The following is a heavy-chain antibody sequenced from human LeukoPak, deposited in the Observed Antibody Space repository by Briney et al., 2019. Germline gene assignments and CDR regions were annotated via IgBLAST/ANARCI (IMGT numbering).Heavy chain of an antibody. J-gene: IGHJ4*02. CDR3: VRNYYDTNGYYSGFDY. Sequence: SETLSLTCIVSGGSISSYYWSWIRQPAGKGLEWIGRIYSSGSANYNPSLKSQVSMSVDTSKNQFSLKLSSVTAADTAVYYCVRNYYDTNGYYSGFDYWGQGTLVTVSS. CDR2: IYSSGSA. CDR1: GGSISSYY. D-gene: IGHD3-22*01. V-gene: IGHV4-4*07.